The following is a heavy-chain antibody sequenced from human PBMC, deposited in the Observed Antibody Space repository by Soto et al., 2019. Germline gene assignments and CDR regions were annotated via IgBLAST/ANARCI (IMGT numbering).Heavy chain of an antibody. CDR1: GGSISSYY. Sequence: SETLSLTCTVSGGSISSYYWSWIRQPPGKGLEWIGYIYYSGSTNYNPSLKSRVTISVDTSKNQFSLKLSSVTAADTAVYYCAREYPAAFDIWGQGTMVTVSS. V-gene: IGHV4-59*01. CDR3: AREYPAAFDI. CDR2: IYYSGST. J-gene: IGHJ3*02.